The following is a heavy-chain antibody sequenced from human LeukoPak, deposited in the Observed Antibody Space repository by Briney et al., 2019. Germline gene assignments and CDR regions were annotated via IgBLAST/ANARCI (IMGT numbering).Heavy chain of an antibody. CDR2: ISYDGSNK. CDR3: AKSVEMATTYDAFDI. J-gene: IGHJ3*02. Sequence: GGSLRLSCAASGFTFSNFAIHWVRQAPGKGLEWVAVISYDGSNKYYADSVKGRFTIPRDNSKNTLYLQMNGLRAEDTAVYYCAKSVEMATTYDAFDIWGQGTMVTVSS. V-gene: IGHV3-30*04. D-gene: IGHD5-24*01. CDR1: GFTFSNFA.